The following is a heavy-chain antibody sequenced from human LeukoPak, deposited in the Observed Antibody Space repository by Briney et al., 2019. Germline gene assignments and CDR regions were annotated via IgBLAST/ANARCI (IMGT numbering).Heavy chain of an antibody. Sequence: EASVKVSCKTSAYTFISYAISWVRQAPGQGLEWMGWISTFKGDTKYAQKFQDRVSMTTDTSTSTAHLELRSLRSEDTAIYYCARDSGLGLFGVWGQGTVVTVSS. CDR1: AYTFISYA. J-gene: IGHJ3*01. CDR3: ARDSGLGLFGV. V-gene: IGHV1-18*01. CDR2: ISTFKGDT. D-gene: IGHD3/OR15-3a*01.